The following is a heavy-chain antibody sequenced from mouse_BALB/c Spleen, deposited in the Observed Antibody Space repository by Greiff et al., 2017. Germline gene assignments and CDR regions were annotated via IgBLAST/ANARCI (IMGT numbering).Heavy chain of an antibody. CDR3: ARRGYYGNYYAMDY. V-gene: IGHV8-12*01. CDR1: GFSLSTSGMG. D-gene: IGHD1-2*01. CDR2: IYWDDDK. J-gene: IGHJ4*01. Sequence: QVTLKECGPGILQPSQTLSLTCSFSGFSLSTSGMGVSWIRPPSGKGLEWLAHIYWDDDKRYNPSLKRRLTISKDTSSNQVFLKITSVDTADTATYYCARRGYYGNYYAMDYWGQGTSVTVSS.